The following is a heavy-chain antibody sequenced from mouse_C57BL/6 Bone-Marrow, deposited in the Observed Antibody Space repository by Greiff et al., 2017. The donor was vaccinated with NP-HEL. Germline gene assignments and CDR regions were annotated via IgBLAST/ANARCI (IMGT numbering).Heavy chain of an antibody. CDR3: ARRRHYYGSSSWCAY. Sequence: QVQLQQPGAELVKPGASVKLSCKASGYTFTSYWMHWVKQRPGQGLEWIGMIHPNSGSTNYNEKFKSKATLTVDKSSRTAYMQLSSLTSEDSAVYYCARRRHYYGSSSWCAYWGQGTLVTVSA. V-gene: IGHV1-64*01. J-gene: IGHJ3*01. D-gene: IGHD1-1*01. CDR2: IHPNSGST. CDR1: GYTFTSYW.